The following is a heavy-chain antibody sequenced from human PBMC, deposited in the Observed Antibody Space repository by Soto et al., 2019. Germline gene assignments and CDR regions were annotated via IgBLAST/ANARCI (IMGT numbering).Heavy chain of an antibody. CDR3: ASPSGVVITDGYYYGMDV. D-gene: IGHD2-21*01. CDR2: IIPIFGTA. Sequence: QVQLVQSGAEVKKPGSSVKVSCKASGGTFSSYAISWVRQAPGQRLEWMGGIIPIFGTANYAQKFQGRVTVTADETTSTAYRELSSLRAEDTAVYYCASPSGVVITDGYYYGMDVWGQGTTVTVSS. V-gene: IGHV1-69*12. CDR1: GGTFSSYA. J-gene: IGHJ6*02.